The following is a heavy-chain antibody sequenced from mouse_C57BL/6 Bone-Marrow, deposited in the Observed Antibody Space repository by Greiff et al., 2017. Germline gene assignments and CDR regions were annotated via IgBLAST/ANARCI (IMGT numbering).Heavy chain of an antibody. Sequence: VQLQQSGPELVKPGASVKLSCKASGYTFTSYDINWVKPRPGQGLEWIGWIYPRDGSTKYNEKFKGKATLTVDTSSSTAYMELHSLTSEDSAVYCCARDYGSSYWYFDVWGTGTTVTVSS. CDR1: GYTFTSYD. D-gene: IGHD1-1*01. V-gene: IGHV1-85*01. CDR2: IYPRDGST. J-gene: IGHJ1*03. CDR3: ARDYGSSYWYFDV.